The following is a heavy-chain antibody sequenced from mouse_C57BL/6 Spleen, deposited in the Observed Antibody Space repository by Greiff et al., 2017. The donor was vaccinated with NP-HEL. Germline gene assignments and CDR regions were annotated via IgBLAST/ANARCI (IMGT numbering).Heavy chain of an antibody. CDR3: ARRELPLYYAMDY. D-gene: IGHD2-1*01. V-gene: IGHV1-54*01. J-gene: IGHJ4*01. Sequence: QVHVKQSGAELVRPGTSVKVSCKASGYAFTNYLIEWVKQRPGQGLEWIGVINPGSGGTNYNEKFKGKATLTADKSSSTAYMQLSSLTSEDSAVYFCARRELPLYYAMDYWGQGTSVTVSS. CDR2: INPGSGGT. CDR1: GYAFTNYL.